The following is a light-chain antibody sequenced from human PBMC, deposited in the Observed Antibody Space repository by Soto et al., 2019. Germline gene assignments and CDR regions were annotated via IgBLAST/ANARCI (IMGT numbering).Light chain of an antibody. CDR3: QSYDSSLSGSKV. V-gene: IGLV1-40*01. J-gene: IGLJ1*01. CDR1: SSNIGAGYV. CDR2: GNS. Sequence: QSALTQPPSVSGAPGQRVTISCTGSSSNIGAGYVVHWYQQLPGTASKLLIYGNSNRPSGVPDRFSGSKSGTSASLAITGLQAEDEADYYCQSYDSSLSGSKVFGTGTQLTVL.